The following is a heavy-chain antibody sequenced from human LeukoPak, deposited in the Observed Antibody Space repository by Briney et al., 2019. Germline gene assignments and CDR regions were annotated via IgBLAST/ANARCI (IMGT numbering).Heavy chain of an antibody. Sequence: PGGSLRLSCAASGFTFGSYAMSWVRQAPGKGLEWVAVIWYDGSNKHYAESVKGRFSISRDNSKSTLYLQMNSLRAEDTAVYYCARARGVSTGYRPIDYWGQGTLVTVSS. CDR3: ARARGVSTGYRPIDY. D-gene: IGHD3-22*01. CDR2: IWYDGSNK. V-gene: IGHV3-33*08. CDR1: GFTFGSYA. J-gene: IGHJ4*02.